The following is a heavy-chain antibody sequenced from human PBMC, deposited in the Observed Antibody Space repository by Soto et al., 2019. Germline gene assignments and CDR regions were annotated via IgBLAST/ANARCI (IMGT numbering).Heavy chain of an antibody. D-gene: IGHD2-2*01. CDR1: GITFTAYA. CDR3: ATIIIPAATNFY. CDR2: ISGSGGST. V-gene: IGHV3-23*01. J-gene: IGHJ4*02. Sequence: EVQILESGGGLVQPGGSLRLSCAASGITFTAYAMSWVRQAPGKGLEWVSSISGSGGSTYYADSVKGRLTISRDNSKNTLYLQMNSLRAEDTAVYYCATIIIPAATNFYWGQGTLVTVSS.